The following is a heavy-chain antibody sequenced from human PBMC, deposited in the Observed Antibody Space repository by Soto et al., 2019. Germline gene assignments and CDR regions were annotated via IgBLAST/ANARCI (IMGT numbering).Heavy chain of an antibody. V-gene: IGHV1-69*12. Sequence: QVQLVQSGAELKKPGSSVKVSCKASGGTFSNYVINWVRQAPGQGLEWMGDIIPIFDTTHYAQNFQGRVTITADESTATAYMELSSLRSEDTGVYYCARDQRRPGTYGGNSLDYWGQGTLVTVSS. CDR2: IIPIFDTT. J-gene: IGHJ4*02. D-gene: IGHD2-21*02. CDR3: ARDQRRPGTYGGNSLDY. CDR1: GGTFSNYV.